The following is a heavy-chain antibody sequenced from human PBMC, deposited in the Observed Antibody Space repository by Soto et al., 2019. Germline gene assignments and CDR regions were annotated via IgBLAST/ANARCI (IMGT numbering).Heavy chain of an antibody. CDR3: ARAAQTSNDGNDLGKGFDP. D-gene: IGHD1-1*01. Sequence: QVQLVQSGAEVKKPGSSVKVSCKASGGTFSNYGVSWVRQAPGHGLEWMGGIIPFFGTTNYAQKFQGRLTITGDESTGTAYMELNRLMPADTAVYCCARAAQTSNDGNDLGKGFDPWGQGNLVTVSS. CDR2: IIPFFGTT. CDR1: GGTFSNYG. J-gene: IGHJ5*02. V-gene: IGHV1-69*01.